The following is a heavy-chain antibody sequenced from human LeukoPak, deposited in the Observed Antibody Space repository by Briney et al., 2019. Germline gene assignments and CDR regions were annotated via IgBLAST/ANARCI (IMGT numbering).Heavy chain of an antibody. J-gene: IGHJ4*02. CDR3: ARVTLGFGAGFDY. D-gene: IGHD3-10*01. CDR1: GGSISPYY. V-gene: IGHV4-59*01. Sequence: PSETLSLTCTVSGGSISPYYWSWIRQPPGKGVECIGYIYHSGGTKYNPSLKSRLTISVDTSKNQFSLKLSSVTAADTAVYYCARVTLGFGAGFDYWGQGTLVTVSS. CDR2: IYHSGGT.